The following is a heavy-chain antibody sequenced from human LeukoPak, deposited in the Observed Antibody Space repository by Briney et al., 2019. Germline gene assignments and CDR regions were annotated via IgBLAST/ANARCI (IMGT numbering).Heavy chain of an antibody. V-gene: IGHV3-53*01. CDR2: IYSGGST. D-gene: IGHD6-19*01. J-gene: IGHJ4*02. CDR1: GFTVSSNY. Sequence: GGSLRLSCAASGFTVSSNYMSWVRQAPGKGLEWVSVIYSGGSTYYADSVKGRFTIFRDNSKNTLYLQMNSLRAEDTAVYYCARKLAGLFDYWGQGTLVTVSS. CDR3: ARKLAGLFDY.